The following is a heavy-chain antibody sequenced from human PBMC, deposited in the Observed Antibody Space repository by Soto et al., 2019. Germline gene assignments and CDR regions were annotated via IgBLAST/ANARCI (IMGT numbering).Heavy chain of an antibody. V-gene: IGHV4-34*01. CDR2: INHSGST. J-gene: IGHJ5*02. Sequence: SETLSLTCAVYGGSFSGYYWSWIRQPPGKGLEWIGEINHSGSTNYNPSLKSRVTISVDTSKNQFSLKLSSVTAADTAVYYCARPVRRFYGDYGSSWFDPWGQGTLVTVSS. CDR1: GGSFSGYY. D-gene: IGHD4-17*01. CDR3: ARPVRRFYGDYGSSWFDP.